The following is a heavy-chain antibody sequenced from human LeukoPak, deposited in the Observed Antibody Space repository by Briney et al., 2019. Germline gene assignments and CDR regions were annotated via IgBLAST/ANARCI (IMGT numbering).Heavy chain of an antibody. Sequence: GGSLRLSCAAPGFTFSSYSMNWVRQAPGKGLEWVSSISSSSYIYYADSVKGRFTISRDNAKNSLYLQMNSLRAEDTAVYYCARDRGGSGWYNLDYWGQGTLVTVSS. CDR2: ISSSSYI. D-gene: IGHD6-19*01. J-gene: IGHJ4*02. CDR1: GFTFSSYS. V-gene: IGHV3-21*01. CDR3: ARDRGGSGWYNLDY.